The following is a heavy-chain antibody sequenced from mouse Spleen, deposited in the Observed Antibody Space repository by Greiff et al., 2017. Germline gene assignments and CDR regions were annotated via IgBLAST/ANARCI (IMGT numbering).Heavy chain of an antibody. CDR1: GYTFTSYW. Sequence: QVQLQQPGAELVKPGASVKMSCKASGYTFTSYWMHWVKQRPGQGLEWIGVIDPSDSYTSYNQKFKGKATLTVDTSSSTAYMQLSSLTSEDSAVYYCTRKGRYWYFDVWGAGTTVTVSS. V-gene: IGHV1S127*01. J-gene: IGHJ1*01. CDR3: TRKGRYWYFDV. CDR2: IDPSDSYT.